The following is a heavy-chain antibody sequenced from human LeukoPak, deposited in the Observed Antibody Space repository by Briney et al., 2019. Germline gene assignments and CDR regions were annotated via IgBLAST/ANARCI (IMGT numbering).Heavy chain of an antibody. J-gene: IGHJ4*02. CDR2: INSDGSST. CDR1: GFTFSSYW. D-gene: IGHD3-9*01. Sequence: PGGSLRLSCAASGFTFSSYWMHWVRQAPGKGLVWVSRINSDGSSTSYADSVKGRFTISRDNAKNTLYLQMNSLRAEDTAVYYCASHYDILTGYYFYWGQGTLVTVSS. CDR3: ASHYDILTGYYFY. V-gene: IGHV3-74*01.